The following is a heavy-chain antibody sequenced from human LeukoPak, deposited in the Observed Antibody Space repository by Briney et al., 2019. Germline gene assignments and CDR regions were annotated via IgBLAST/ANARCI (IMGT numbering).Heavy chain of an antibody. D-gene: IGHD2-2*01. CDR2: INHSGST. Sequence: PSETLSLTCAVYGGSFSGYYWSWIRQPPGKGLEWIGEINHSGSTNYNPSLKSRVTISVDTSKNQFSLKLSSVTAADTAVYYCARGRRGIVVVPAANDYYYYGMDVWGQGTTVTVSS. CDR3: ARGRRGIVVVPAANDYYYYGMDV. CDR1: GGSFSGYY. J-gene: IGHJ6*02. V-gene: IGHV4-34*01.